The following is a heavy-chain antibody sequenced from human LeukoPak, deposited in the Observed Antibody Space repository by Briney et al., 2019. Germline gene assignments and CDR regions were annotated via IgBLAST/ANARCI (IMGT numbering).Heavy chain of an antibody. CDR2: INHSGST. V-gene: IGHV4-34*01. D-gene: IGHD2-2*01. J-gene: IGHJ4*02. CDR1: GGSFSGYY. CDR3: ARECPDYFDY. Sequence: SETLSLTCAVYGGSFSGYYWSWIRQPPGKGLEWIGEINHSGSTNYNPSLKSRVTISVDTSKNQFSLKLSSVTAADTAVYYCARECPDYFDYWGQGTLVTVSS.